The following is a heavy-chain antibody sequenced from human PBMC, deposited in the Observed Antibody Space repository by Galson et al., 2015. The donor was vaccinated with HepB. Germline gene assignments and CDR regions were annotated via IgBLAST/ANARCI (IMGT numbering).Heavy chain of an antibody. V-gene: IGHV3-30-3*01. J-gene: IGHJ4*02. CDR3: ARDKAPYWGNYFDY. CDR1: GFTFSSYA. CDR2: ISYDGSNK. Sequence: SLRLSCAASGFTFSSYAMHWVRQAPGKGLEWVAIISYDGSNKYYADSVKGRFTISRDNSKNTLYLQMNSLVEDTAVYYCARDKAPYWGNYFDYWGQGTLVTVSS. D-gene: IGHD7-27*01.